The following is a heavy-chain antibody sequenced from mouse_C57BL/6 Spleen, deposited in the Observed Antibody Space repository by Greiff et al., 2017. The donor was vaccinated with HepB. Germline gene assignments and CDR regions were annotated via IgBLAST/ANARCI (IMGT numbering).Heavy chain of an antibody. Sequence: EVQGVESGGDLVKPGGSLKLSCAASGFTFSSYGMSWVRQTPDKRLEWVATISSGGSYTYYPDSVKGRFTLSRDNAKNTRYLQMSSLKSEDTAMYYCARPSQSYYFDYWGQGTTLTVSS. CDR3: ARPSQSYYFDY. D-gene: IGHD3-2*02. CDR2: ISSGGSYT. CDR1: GFTFSSYG. J-gene: IGHJ2*01. V-gene: IGHV5-6*01.